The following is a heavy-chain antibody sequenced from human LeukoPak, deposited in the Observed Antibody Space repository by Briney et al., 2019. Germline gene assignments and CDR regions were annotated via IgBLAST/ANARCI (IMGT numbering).Heavy chain of an antibody. D-gene: IGHD5-12*01. Sequence: SETRSLTCTVSGDSMTSTSHFWDWIRQPPGKGLEWIGSIYYRGSTYYNPSLKSRVTISVDTSRNQFSLKLSSVTAADTAVYYCARVKVLVATIRRGYYFDYWGQGTLVTVSS. CDR2: IYYRGST. J-gene: IGHJ4*02. CDR1: GDSMTSTSHF. CDR3: ARVKVLVATIRRGYYFDY. V-gene: IGHV4-39*07.